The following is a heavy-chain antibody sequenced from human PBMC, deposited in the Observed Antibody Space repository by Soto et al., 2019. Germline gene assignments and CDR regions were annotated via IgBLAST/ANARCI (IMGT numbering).Heavy chain of an antibody. CDR1: GGSISSYY. Sequence: SETLSLTCTVAGGSISSYYWSWIRQPPGKGLEWIGYIYYSGSTNYNPSLKSRVTISVDTSKNQFSLKLSSVTAEDTAVYYCARGLSGSGHDAFDIWGQRKMVTVSS. CDR2: IYYSGST. J-gene: IGHJ3*02. D-gene: IGHD6-25*01. CDR3: ARGLSGSGHDAFDI. V-gene: IGHV4-59*01.